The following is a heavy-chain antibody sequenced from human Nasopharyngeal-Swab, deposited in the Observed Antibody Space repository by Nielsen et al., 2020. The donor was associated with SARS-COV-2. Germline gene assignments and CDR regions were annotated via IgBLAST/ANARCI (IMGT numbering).Heavy chain of an antibody. CDR3: AKDTPYSSGWYGYSSGAFDI. CDR2: ISWNSGSI. Sequence: LSLTCAASGFTFDDYAMHWVRQAPGKGLEWVSGISWNSGSIGYADSVKGRFTISRDNAKNSLYLQMNSLRAEDTALYYCAKDTPYSSGWYGYSSGAFDIWGQGTMVTVSS. D-gene: IGHD6-19*01. V-gene: IGHV3-9*01. CDR1: GFTFDDYA. J-gene: IGHJ3*02.